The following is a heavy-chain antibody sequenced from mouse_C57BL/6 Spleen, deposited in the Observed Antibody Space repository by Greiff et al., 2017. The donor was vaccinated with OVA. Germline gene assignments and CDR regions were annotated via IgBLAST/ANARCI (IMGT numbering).Heavy chain of an antibody. V-gene: IGHV5-4*01. D-gene: IGHD2-12*01. CDR2: ISDGGSYT. Sequence: EVQGVESGGGLVKPGGSLKLSCAASGFTFSSYAMSWVRQTPEKRLEWVATISDGGSYTYYPDNVKGRFTISRDNAKNNLYLQMSHLKSEDTAMYYCARDSKLYPLDYWGQGTTLTVSS. CDR3: ARDSKLYPLDY. J-gene: IGHJ2*01. CDR1: GFTFSSYA.